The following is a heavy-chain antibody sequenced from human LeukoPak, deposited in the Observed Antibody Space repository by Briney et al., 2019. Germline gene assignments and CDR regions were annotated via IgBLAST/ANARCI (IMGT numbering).Heavy chain of an antibody. Sequence: SETLSLTCAVYGGSFSGYYWSWIRQPPGKGLEWIGEINHSGSTNYNPSLKSRVTISVDTSKNQFSLKLSSETAADTAVYYCARGGYCSSTSCRKLRWFDPWGQGTLVTVSS. V-gene: IGHV4-34*01. D-gene: IGHD2-2*01. CDR3: ARGGYCSSTSCRKLRWFDP. CDR2: INHSGST. J-gene: IGHJ5*02. CDR1: GGSFSGYY.